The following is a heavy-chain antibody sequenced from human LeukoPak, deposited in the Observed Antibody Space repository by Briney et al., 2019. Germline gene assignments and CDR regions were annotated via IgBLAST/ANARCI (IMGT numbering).Heavy chain of an antibody. CDR1: GYTFSIYG. J-gene: IGHJ4*02. V-gene: IGHV1-18*01. D-gene: IGHD4-23*01. Sequence: ASVTVSCKASGYTFSIYGFSWVRQAPGQGLEWMGWISAYNGNTNYAQKFQGRVTMTTDTSTSTAHMELRSLRSDDTAVYYCARQGYSGHSQGAADYWGQGTLVTVSS. CDR2: ISAYNGNT. CDR3: ARQGYSGHSQGAADY.